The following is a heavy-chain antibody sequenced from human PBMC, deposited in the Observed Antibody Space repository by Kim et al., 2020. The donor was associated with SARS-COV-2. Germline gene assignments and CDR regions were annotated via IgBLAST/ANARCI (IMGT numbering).Heavy chain of an antibody. CDR2: IYSGGST. D-gene: IGHD6-19*01. CDR3: ARGGWLVPFDY. V-gene: IGHV3-53*01. J-gene: IGHJ4*02. Sequence: GGSLRLSCAASGFTVSSNYMSWVRQAPGKGLEWVSVIYSGGSTYYADSVKGRFTISRDNSKNTLYLQMNSLRAEVTAVYYCARGGWLVPFDYWGQGTLVTVSS. CDR1: GFTVSSNY.